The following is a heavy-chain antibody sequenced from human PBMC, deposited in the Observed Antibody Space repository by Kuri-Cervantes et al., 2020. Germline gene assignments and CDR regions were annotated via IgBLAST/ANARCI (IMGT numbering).Heavy chain of an antibody. CDR2: TNADKGNT. J-gene: IGHJ4*02. V-gene: IGHV1-3*01. Sequence: ASVKVSCKASGYTFSTYAMHWVRQAPGQRLEWMGWTNADKGNTRYSQNFQDRVTITRDTSASTVYMELSSLRSEDTAIYYCAREGALYGPLYFDYWGQGTLVTVSS. D-gene: IGHD2-8*01. CDR1: GYTFSTYA. CDR3: AREGALYGPLYFDY.